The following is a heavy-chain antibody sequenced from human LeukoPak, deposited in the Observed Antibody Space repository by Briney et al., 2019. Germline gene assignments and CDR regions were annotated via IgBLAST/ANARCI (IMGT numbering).Heavy chain of an antibody. CDR1: GGSISSDY. V-gene: IGHV4-59*08. Sequence: SETLSLTCTVSGGSISSDYWSWIRQPPGKGLEWIGYIHYTGNTNSNPSLKSRVTISVGTSKNQFSLKLSSVTAADTAMYYCARRVGRWFGERAYYYNYMDVWGKGTTVTISS. CDR3: ARRVGRWFGERAYYYNYMDV. CDR2: IHYTGNT. D-gene: IGHD3-10*01. J-gene: IGHJ6*03.